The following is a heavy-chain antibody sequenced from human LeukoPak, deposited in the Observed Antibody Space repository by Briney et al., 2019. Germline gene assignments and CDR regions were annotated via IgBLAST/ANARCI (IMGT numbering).Heavy chain of an antibody. Sequence: PSETLSLTCTVSGGFISSYYWSWIRQPPGKGLEWIGYIYYSGSTNYNPSLKSRVTISVDTSKNQFSLKLSSVTAADTAVYYCARVARYYVSSGPYFDYWGQGTLVTVSS. V-gene: IGHV4-59*01. CDR3: ARVARYYVSSGPYFDY. CDR2: IYYSGST. CDR1: GGFISSYY. D-gene: IGHD3-22*01. J-gene: IGHJ4*02.